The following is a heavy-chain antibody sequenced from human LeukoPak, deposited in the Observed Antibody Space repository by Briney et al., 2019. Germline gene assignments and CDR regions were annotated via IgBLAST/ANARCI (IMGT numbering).Heavy chain of an antibody. D-gene: IGHD1-26*01. CDR3: ARRLYGEWELPGWFDP. Sequence: PSETLSLTCTVFGGSISSVGYFWSWIRQPAGKGLEWIGRIYTSGSTNYNPSLKSRVTISVDTSKNQFSLKLTSLTAADTAVYYCARRLYGEWELPGWFDPWGQGTLVTVSS. J-gene: IGHJ5*02. CDR2: IYTSGST. V-gene: IGHV4-61*02. CDR1: GGSISSVGYF.